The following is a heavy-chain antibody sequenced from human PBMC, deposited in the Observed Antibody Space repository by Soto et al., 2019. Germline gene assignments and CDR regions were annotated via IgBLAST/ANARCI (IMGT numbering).Heavy chain of an antibody. D-gene: IGHD3-10*01. V-gene: IGHV3-20*04. CDR1: GFTFDAYG. CDR2: INRYGGKT. Sequence: GGSLRLSCAASGFTFDAYGMSWVRQLPGKGLEWVSGINRYGGKTGYADSVKGRFTISRDNAKNSLYLQMKSLRAEDTALYYCAREYGSGSSPPWFDPWGQGTLVTVSS. CDR3: AREYGSGSSPPWFDP. J-gene: IGHJ5*02.